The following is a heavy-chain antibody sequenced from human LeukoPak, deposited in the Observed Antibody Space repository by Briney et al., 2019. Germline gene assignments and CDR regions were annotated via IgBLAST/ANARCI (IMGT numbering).Heavy chain of an antibody. CDR1: GGSISSYY. CDR2: IYTSGGT. CDR3: TTALWGSYRYLQDAFDI. D-gene: IGHD3-16*02. J-gene: IGHJ3*02. Sequence: IPSETLSLTCTVSGGSISSYYWSWIRQPAGEGLEWIGRIYTSGGTNYNPSLKSRVTMSVDTSKNQFSLKLSSVTAADTAVYYCTTALWGSYRYLQDAFDIWGQGTMVTVSS. V-gene: IGHV4-4*07.